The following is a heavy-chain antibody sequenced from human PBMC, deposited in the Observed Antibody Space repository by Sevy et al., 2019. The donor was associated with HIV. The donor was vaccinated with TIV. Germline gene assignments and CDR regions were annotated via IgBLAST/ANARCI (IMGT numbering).Heavy chain of an antibody. CDR1: GFTFGYFA. D-gene: IGHD6-19*01. CDR3: AKDTSGWYDALDQ. Sequence: GGSLRLSCEVSGFTFGYFAMSWVRQAPGKGLEWVSGISPNGATSHYAPSVRGRFTISRDNSKNRMYPQMSSLRAEDTAQYYCAKDTSGWYDALDQWGQGTLVTVSS. CDR2: ISPNGATS. V-gene: IGHV3-23*01. J-gene: IGHJ4*02.